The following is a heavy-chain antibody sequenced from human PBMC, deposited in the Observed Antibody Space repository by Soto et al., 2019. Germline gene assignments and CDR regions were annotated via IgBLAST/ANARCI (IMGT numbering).Heavy chain of an antibody. D-gene: IGHD6-19*01. CDR1: GYTLTELS. Sequence: ASLKGYWKISGYTLTELSIHWGRQAPGKGLEWMGGFDPEDGETIYAQKFQGRVTMTEDTSTDTAYMELSSLRSEDTAVYYCATGLVAGNGFDYWGQGTLVTVFS. J-gene: IGHJ4*02. CDR3: ATGLVAGNGFDY. V-gene: IGHV1-24*01. CDR2: FDPEDGET.